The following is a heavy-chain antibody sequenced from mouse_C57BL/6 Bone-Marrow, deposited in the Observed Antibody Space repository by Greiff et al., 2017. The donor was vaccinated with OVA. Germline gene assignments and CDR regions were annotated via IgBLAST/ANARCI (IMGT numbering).Heavy chain of an antibody. D-gene: IGHD1-1*01. V-gene: IGHV1-76*01. Sequence: VQLQQSGAELVRPGASVKLSCKASGYTFTDYYINWVKQRPGQGLEWIARIYPGSGNTYYNEKFKGKATLTAEKSSSTAYMQLSSLTSEDSAVYFCARSGNYYGSSYVSYYFDYWGQGTTLTVSS. CDR1: GYTFTDYY. CDR3: ARSGNYYGSSYVSYYFDY. J-gene: IGHJ2*01. CDR2: IYPGSGNT.